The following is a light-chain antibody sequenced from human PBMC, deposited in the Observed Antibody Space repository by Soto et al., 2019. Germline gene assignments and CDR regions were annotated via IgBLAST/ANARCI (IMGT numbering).Light chain of an antibody. V-gene: IGKV3-20*01. CDR1: QSVGSGY. Sequence: EIVLKQSPGTLSLSPGERATLSCRASQSVGSGYLSWYQQKPGQAPRLLIYGASNRATGIPDRFSGSGSGTDFTLTISRLEPQDVAVYYCQQYDISQYTFGQGTNLEIK. CDR3: QQYDISQYT. CDR2: GAS. J-gene: IGKJ2*01.